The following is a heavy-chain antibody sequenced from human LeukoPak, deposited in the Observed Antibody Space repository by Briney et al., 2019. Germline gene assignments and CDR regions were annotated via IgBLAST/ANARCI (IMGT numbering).Heavy chain of an antibody. CDR3: TAVPHDSAV. V-gene: IGHV3-15*01. J-gene: IGHJ4*02. D-gene: IGHD3-22*01. CDR2: IKSKTDGGTT. CDR1: KFAFNNAW. Sequence: PGGSLRLSRAASKFAFNNAWMSWFRQAPGKGLEWVGHIKSKTDGGTTDYAAPVQGRFTISRDDSKDRLYLQMNSLKTEDTAVYYCTAVPHDSAVWGQGTLVTVSS.